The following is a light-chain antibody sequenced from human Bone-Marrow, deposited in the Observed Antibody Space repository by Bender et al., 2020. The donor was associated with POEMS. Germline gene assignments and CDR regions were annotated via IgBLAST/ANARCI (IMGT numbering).Light chain of an antibody. J-gene: IGLJ3*02. CDR1: SSNTGSGYD. V-gene: IGLV1-40*01. CDR3: CSYAGSSPV. Sequence: QSVLTQPPSVSGAPGQRVTISCTGSSSNTGSGYDINWYQHLPGTAPKLLIYGYNNRPSGVPDRFSGSKSGNTASLTISGLQAEDEADYYCCSYAGSSPVFGGGTKLTVL. CDR2: GYN.